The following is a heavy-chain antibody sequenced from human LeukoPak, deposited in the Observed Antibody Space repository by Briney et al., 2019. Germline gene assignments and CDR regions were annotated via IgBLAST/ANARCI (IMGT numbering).Heavy chain of an antibody. Sequence: PSETLSLTCAVYGGSYSGRYWSWIRQPPGKGLEWIGEINHSGSTNYNPSLKSRVTISVDTSKNQFSLKLSSVTAADTAVYYCARRIVGGLLWFGELESPNWFDPWGQGTLVTVSS. D-gene: IGHD3-10*01. V-gene: IGHV4-34*01. CDR3: ARRIVGGLLWFGELESPNWFDP. J-gene: IGHJ5*02. CDR1: GGSYSGRY. CDR2: INHSGST.